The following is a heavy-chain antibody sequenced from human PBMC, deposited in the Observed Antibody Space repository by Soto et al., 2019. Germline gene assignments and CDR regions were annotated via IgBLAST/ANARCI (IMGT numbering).Heavy chain of an antibody. CDR1: GYTFTSHQ. Sequence: QVQLLQSGAEVKKPGASVKVSCEASGYTFTSHQIHWVRQAPGQGLEWMGIIEPRTGGTSYAQKFQGSVTMTRDTSTSMVYMVLSSLRSEDTAIYYCARRPYDFVSGSYFDYWGQGTLVTVSS. J-gene: IGHJ4*02. D-gene: IGHD3-10*01. CDR3: ARRPYDFVSGSYFDY. V-gene: IGHV1-46*03. CDR2: IEPRTGGT.